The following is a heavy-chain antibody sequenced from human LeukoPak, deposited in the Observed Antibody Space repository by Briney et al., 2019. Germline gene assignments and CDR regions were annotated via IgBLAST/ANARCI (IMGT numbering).Heavy chain of an antibody. CDR3: ARGPSFHYYGSGSYGY. CDR2: INHSGST. CDR1: GGSFSGYY. V-gene: IGHV4-34*01. D-gene: IGHD3-10*01. Sequence: SETLSLTCAVYGGSFSGYYWGWIRQPPGKGLEWIGEINHSGSTNYNPSLKSRVTISVDTSKNQFSLKLSSVTAADTAVYYCARGPSFHYYGSGSYGYWGQGTLVTVSS. J-gene: IGHJ4*02.